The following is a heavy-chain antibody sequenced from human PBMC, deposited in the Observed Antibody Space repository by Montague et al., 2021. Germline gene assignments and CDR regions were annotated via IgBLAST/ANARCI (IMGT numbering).Heavy chain of an antibody. J-gene: IGHJ4*02. D-gene: IGHD1-26*01. CDR1: GYSFTNYW. CDR3: ARFSGSGTNHFDY. Sequence: KVSCKGCGYSFTNYWIGWVRQMPGKGLEWMGIVYPGDSDTRYSPSFQGQVTISADKSISTAYLQWSSLKASDTAMYYCARFSGSGTNHFDYWGQGTLVTVSS. V-gene: IGHV5-51*01. CDR2: VYPGDSDT.